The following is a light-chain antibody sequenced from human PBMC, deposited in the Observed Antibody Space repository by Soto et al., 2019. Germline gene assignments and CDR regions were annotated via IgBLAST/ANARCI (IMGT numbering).Light chain of an antibody. CDR2: DVT. CDR1: STDVGGYDF. CDR3: CSYAGTYTLV. Sequence: QSALTQPRSVSGSPGQSVTISCTGTSTDVGGYDFVSWYQQHPGRAPKLMIYDVTKRPSGVPDRFSGSKSGNTASLTISWLHAEDEADYYCCSYAGTYTLVFGGGTKLTVL. J-gene: IGLJ2*01. V-gene: IGLV2-11*01.